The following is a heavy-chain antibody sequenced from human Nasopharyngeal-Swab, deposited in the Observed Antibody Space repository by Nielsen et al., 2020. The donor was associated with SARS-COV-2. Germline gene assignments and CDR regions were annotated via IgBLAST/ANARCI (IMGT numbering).Heavy chain of an antibody. CDR1: GFTVSSNY. CDR3: ARGRPGHYFDY. Sequence: GGSLRLSCAASGFTVSSNYMSWVRQAPGKGLEWVSVFYTSSDTYYAVSVKGRFTISRDNSKNTLSLQMNSLRAEDTAVYYCARGRPGHYFDYWGQGTLVTVSS. V-gene: IGHV3-53*01. J-gene: IGHJ4*02. D-gene: IGHD1-14*01. CDR2: FYTSSDT.